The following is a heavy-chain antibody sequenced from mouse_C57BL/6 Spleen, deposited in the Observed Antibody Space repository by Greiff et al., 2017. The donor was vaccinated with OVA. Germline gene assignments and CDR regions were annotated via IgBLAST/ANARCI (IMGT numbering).Heavy chain of an antibody. V-gene: IGHV5-17*01. CDR1: GFTFSDYG. J-gene: IGHJ4*01. D-gene: IGHD1-1*01. Sequence: EVKVVESGGGLVKPGGSLKLSCAASGFTFSDYGMHWVRQAPEKGLEWVAYISSGSSTIYYADTVKGRFTISRDNAKNTLFLQMTSLRSEDTAMYDCARDYYGSSYVGAMDYWGQGTSVTVSS. CDR2: ISSGSSTI. CDR3: ARDYYGSSYVGAMDY.